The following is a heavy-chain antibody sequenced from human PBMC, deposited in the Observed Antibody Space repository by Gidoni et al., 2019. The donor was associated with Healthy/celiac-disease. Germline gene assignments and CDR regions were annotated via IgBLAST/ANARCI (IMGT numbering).Heavy chain of an antibody. CDR3: AREWSPLITIFGVVHYGMDV. CDR1: GSTFPGSY. D-gene: IGHD3-3*01. Sequence: QAQLVQSGAEVKKPGASVTVSCKASGSTFPGSYMHLVLQAPGQGLEWMGWINPYSGGTNYAQKFQGLVTMTRDTSSSTAYMELSRLRSDDTAVYYCAREWSPLITIFGVVHYGMDVWGQGTTVTVSS. V-gene: IGHV1-2*04. J-gene: IGHJ6*02. CDR2: INPYSGGT.